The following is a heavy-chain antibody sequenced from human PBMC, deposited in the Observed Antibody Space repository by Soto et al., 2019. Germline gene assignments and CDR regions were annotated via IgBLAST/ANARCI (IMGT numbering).Heavy chain of an antibody. Sequence: SETLSLTCAVYGGSFSGYYWSWIRQPPGKGLEWIGEINHSGSTNYDPSLKSRVTISVDTSKNQFSLKLSSVTAADTAVYYCARGWLDYWGQGTLVTVSS. CDR2: INHSGST. CDR1: GGSFSGYY. CDR3: ARGWLDY. J-gene: IGHJ4*02. V-gene: IGHV4-34*01.